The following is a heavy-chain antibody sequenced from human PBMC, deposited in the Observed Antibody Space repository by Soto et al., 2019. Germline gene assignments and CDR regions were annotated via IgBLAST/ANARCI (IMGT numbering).Heavy chain of an antibody. CDR2: IIPIFGTA. CDR3: ARLSVTTEGRAYWYFDL. Sequence: QVQLVQSGAEVKKPGSSVKVSCKASGGTFSSYAISWVRQAPGQGLEWMGGIIPIFGTANYAQKFQGRVTITADEATSTAYMELSSLRSEDTAVYYCARLSVTTEGRAYWYFDLWGRGTLVTVSS. D-gene: IGHD4-17*01. V-gene: IGHV1-69*12. J-gene: IGHJ2*01. CDR1: GGTFSSYA.